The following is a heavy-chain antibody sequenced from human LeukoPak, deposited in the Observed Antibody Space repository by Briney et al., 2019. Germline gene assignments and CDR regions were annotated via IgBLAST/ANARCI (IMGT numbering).Heavy chain of an antibody. CDR1: GGSISGYY. J-gene: IGHJ6*04. V-gene: IGHV4-59*01. CDR3: ARDASGGSLDV. CDR2: IYNSGRT. Sequence: SETLSLTCNVSGGSISGYYRSWIRQPPGKGLEWIGNIYNSGRTNFNPSLKSRVTISVDTSKNQVSLKLTSVTAADTAVYYCARDASGGSLDVWGKGTTVTVSS. D-gene: IGHD3-10*01.